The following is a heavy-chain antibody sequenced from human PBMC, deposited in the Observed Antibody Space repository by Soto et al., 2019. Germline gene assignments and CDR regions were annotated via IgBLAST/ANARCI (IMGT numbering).Heavy chain of an antibody. J-gene: IGHJ4*02. CDR1: GFTFSSYS. Sequence: GGSLRLSCAASGFTFSSYSMNWVRQAPGKGLEWVSSISSSSSYIYYADSVKGRFTISSDNAKNSLYLQMNSLRAEDTAVYYCARGGGYTYYYDSSGSKFYYWGQGTLVTVSS. CDR2: ISSSSSYI. CDR3: ARGGGYTYYYDSSGSKFYY. V-gene: IGHV3-21*01. D-gene: IGHD3-22*01.